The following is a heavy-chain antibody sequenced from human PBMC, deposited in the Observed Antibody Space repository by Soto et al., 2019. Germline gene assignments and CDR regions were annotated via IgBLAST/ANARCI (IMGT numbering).Heavy chain of an antibody. CDR3: AHGGVTLIPGGRGPTFDV. CDR1: GFSLNSNGVG. Sequence: QITLKETGPTLVKPTQTLTLTCTFSGFSLNSNGVGVGWIRQPPGKALEWLALIYWDDDKRYSPSLKSRLTISKDTSKNQVVLILANIDPVDTATYYCAHGGVTLIPGGRGPTFDVWGQGTPVTVSS. CDR2: IYWDDDK. V-gene: IGHV2-5*02. D-gene: IGHD3-16*01. J-gene: IGHJ3*01.